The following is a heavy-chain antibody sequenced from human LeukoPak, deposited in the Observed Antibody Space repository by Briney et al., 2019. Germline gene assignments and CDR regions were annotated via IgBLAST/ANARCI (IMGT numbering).Heavy chain of an antibody. CDR3: ATTGPEYSSSWYLHF. V-gene: IGHV5-51*01. Sequence: GESLKISCKASGYSFTSYWIGWVRQMPGKGLEWMGVIYPGDSDTRYSPSFQGQVTISVDKSISTAYLQWSSLKASDTAMYNCATTGPEYSSSWYLHFWGQGTLVTVSS. CDR2: IYPGDSDT. J-gene: IGHJ4*02. CDR1: GYSFTSYW. D-gene: IGHD6-13*01.